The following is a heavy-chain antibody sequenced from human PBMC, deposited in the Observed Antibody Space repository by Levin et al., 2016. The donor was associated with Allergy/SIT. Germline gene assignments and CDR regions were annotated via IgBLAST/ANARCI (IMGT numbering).Heavy chain of an antibody. CDR3: ARGIHRRSTSCYSY. V-gene: IGHV1-2*04. J-gene: IGHJ4*02. CDR1: GYTFTSYG. Sequence: ASVKVSCKASGYTFTSYGISWVRQAPGQGLEWMGWINPNSGGTNYAQKFQGWVTMTRDTSISTAYMELSRLRSDDTAVYYCARGIHRRSTSCYSYWGQGTLVTVSS. D-gene: IGHD2-2*02. CDR2: INPNSGGT.